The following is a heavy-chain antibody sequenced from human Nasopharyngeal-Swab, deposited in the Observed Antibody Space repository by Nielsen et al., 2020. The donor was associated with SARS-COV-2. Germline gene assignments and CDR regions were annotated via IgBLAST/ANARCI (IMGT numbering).Heavy chain of an antibody. CDR3: AKFNMIVVVITVFDY. D-gene: IGHD3-22*01. J-gene: IGHJ4*02. CDR2: ISGSGGST. CDR1: GFTFDDYA. Sequence: GESLKISCAASGFTFDDYAMHWVRQAPGKGLEWVSAISGSGGSTYYADSVKGRFTISRDNSKNTLYLQMNSLRAEDTAVYYCAKFNMIVVVITVFDYWGQGTLVTVSS. V-gene: IGHV3-23*01.